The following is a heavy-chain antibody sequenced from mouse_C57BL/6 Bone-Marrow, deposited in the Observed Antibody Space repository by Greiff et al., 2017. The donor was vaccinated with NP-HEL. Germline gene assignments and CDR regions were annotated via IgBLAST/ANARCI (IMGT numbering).Heavy chain of an antibody. J-gene: IGHJ2*01. CDR3: ARSITTEHFDY. CDR2: IDPSDSYT. D-gene: IGHD1-1*01. V-gene: IGHV1-59*01. CDR1: GYTFTSYW. Sequence: VQLQQPGAELVRPGTSVKLSCKASGYTFTSYWMHWVKQRPGQGLEWIGVIDPSDSYTNYNQKFKGKATLTVDTSSSTAYMQLSSLTSEDSAVYYCARSITTEHFDYWGQGTTLTVSS.